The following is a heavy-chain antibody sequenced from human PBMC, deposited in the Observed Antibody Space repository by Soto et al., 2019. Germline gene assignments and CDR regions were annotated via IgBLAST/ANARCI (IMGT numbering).Heavy chain of an antibody. J-gene: IGHJ4*02. Sequence: SETLSLTCTVSGGSVSSGNYYWSWIRQPPGKGLEWIGYLYYSGRLNYNPSLRSRVTISPDTSKNQFSLKLSSVTAADTAVYYCARDPGYDSSGYFVDYWGQGIMVTVSS. CDR2: LYYSGRL. CDR1: GGSVSSGNYY. D-gene: IGHD3-22*01. CDR3: ARDPGYDSSGYFVDY. V-gene: IGHV4-61*01.